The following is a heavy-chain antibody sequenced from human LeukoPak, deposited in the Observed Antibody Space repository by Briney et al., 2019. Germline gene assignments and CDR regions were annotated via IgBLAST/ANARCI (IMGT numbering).Heavy chain of an antibody. V-gene: IGHV4-34*01. Sequence: SETLSLTCAVYGGSFSGYYWSWIRQPPGKGLEWIGEINHSGSTNYNPSLNSRVTISVDTSKNQFSLKLSSVTAADTAVYYCARRGLGWYRHFDYWGQGTLVTVSS. D-gene: IGHD6-19*01. CDR2: INHSGST. CDR3: ARRGLGWYRHFDY. J-gene: IGHJ4*02. CDR1: GGSFSGYY.